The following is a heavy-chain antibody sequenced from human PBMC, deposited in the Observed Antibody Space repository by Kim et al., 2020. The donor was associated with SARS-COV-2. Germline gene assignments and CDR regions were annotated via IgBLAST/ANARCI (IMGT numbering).Heavy chain of an antibody. Sequence: SETLSLTCTVSGGSISSGGYYWSWIRQHPGKGLEWIGYIYYSGSTYYNPSLKSRVTISVDTSKNQFSLKLSSVTAADTAVYYCARGEPHYYDSSGYQHWGQGTLVTVSS. CDR3: ARGEPHYYDSSGYQH. V-gene: IGHV4-31*03. D-gene: IGHD3-22*01. CDR1: GGSISSGGYY. J-gene: IGHJ1*01. CDR2: IYYSGST.